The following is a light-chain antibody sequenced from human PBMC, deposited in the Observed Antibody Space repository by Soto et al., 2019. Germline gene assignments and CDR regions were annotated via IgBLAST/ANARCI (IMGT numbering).Light chain of an antibody. V-gene: IGKV3-20*01. CDR2: GAS. CDR1: QSVSSF. J-gene: IGKJ4*01. Sequence: ETVLTQSPGTLSLSPGDRAALSCRPSQSVSSFLAWYQQKPGQAPRLLIYGASSRAAGIPDRFSGSGSGTDLTLSISRLEPEDFAVYYCQQYGSSPLTFGGGTKVEIK. CDR3: QQYGSSPLT.